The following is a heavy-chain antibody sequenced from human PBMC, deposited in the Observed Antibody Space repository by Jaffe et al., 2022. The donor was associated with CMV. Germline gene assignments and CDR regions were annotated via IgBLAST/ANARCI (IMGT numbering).Heavy chain of an antibody. CDR3: AREKWESLLFLYFDY. J-gene: IGHJ4*02. V-gene: IGHV4-39*02. CDR1: GASISSSPYY. CDR2: VYYSGNA. D-gene: IGHD1-26*01. Sequence: QLQLQESGPGLVKPSETLSVTCTVSGASISSSPYYWAWIRQPPGKGLEWIGSVYYSGNAHSNPSLRSRVTISVDTSKNQFSLKLSSVTAADTAVYYCAREKWESLLFLYFDYWGRGNLVTVSS.